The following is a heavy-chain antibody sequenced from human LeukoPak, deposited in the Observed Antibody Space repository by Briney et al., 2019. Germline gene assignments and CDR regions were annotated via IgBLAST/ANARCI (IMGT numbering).Heavy chain of an antibody. D-gene: IGHD1-26*01. CDR2: IYPGDSDT. CDR1: GYIFTSYW. V-gene: IGHV5-51*01. Sequence: GAPLKISCKGAGYIFTSYWIGWVRQLPGKGLEWMGIIYPGDSDTRYSLSFQGQVTISADQSISTAYLQWSSLKASDTAMYYCARLLPSQRGGSTTADYWGQGTLVTVSS. CDR3: ARLLPSQRGGSTTADY. J-gene: IGHJ4*02.